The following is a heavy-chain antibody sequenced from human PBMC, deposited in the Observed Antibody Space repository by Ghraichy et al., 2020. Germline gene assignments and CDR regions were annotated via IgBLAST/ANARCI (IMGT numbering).Heavy chain of an antibody. CDR1: GGSISSYY. D-gene: IGHD3-9*01. CDR3: ARDDISYAHDAFDI. Sequence: ESLNISCTVSGGSISSYYWSWIRQPPGKGLEWIGYIYYSGSTNYNPSLKSRVTISVDTSKNQFSLKLSSVTAADTAVYYCARDDISYAHDAFDIWGQGTMVTVSS. V-gene: IGHV4-59*01. J-gene: IGHJ3*02. CDR2: IYYSGST.